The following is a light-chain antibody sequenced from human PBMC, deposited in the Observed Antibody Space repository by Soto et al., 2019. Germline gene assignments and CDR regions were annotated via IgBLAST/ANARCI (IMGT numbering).Light chain of an antibody. V-gene: IGKV3-11*01. J-gene: IGKJ3*01. CDR1: QSVRSY. CDR3: QQYGDSPLT. Sequence: EIVLTQSPATVSLSPGERATLSCRASQSVRSYLAWFQQKPGQAPRLLIYDASTRAAAVPDRFTGSGSGTDFALTISRLEPEDFGVYYCQQYGDSPLTSGPGTKVDIK. CDR2: DAS.